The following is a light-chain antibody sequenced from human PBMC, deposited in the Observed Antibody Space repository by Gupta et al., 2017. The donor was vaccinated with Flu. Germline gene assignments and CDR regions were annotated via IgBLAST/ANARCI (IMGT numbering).Light chain of an antibody. CDR1: QSISSW. J-gene: IGKJ1*01. Sequence: VGDRGTITCRASQSISSWLAWYQQKPGKAPKLLIYKASTLEGGVPSRFSGSASGTEFTLIISSLQPDDFATYYCQQYNSPWTFGQGTKVQIK. V-gene: IGKV1-5*03. CDR2: KAS. CDR3: QQYNSPWT.